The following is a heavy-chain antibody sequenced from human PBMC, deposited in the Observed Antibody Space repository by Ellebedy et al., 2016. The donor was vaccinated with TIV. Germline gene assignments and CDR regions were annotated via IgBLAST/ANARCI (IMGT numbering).Heavy chain of an antibody. CDR3: AREIKTVYGMDV. J-gene: IGHJ6*02. V-gene: IGHV3-21*01. D-gene: IGHD4-17*01. CDR2: ISSSSSYI. Sequence: GESLKISCAASGFTFSSYSMNWVRQAPGKGLEWVSSISSSSSYIYYADSVKGRFTISRDNAKNSRYLQMNSLRAEDTAVYYCAREIKTVYGMDVWGQGTTVTVSS. CDR1: GFTFSSYS.